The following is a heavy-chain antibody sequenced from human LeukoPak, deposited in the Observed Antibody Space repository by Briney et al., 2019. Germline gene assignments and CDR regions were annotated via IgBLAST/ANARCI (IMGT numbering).Heavy chain of an antibody. Sequence: GGSLRLSCAASGFTFSSYWMHWVRQAPGKGLVWISHINSGESSTSYADSVKGRFTISRDNAKNTLYLQMNSLRAEDTAVYYCARSLYSSSLNDYWGQGTQVTVSS. D-gene: IGHD6-13*01. V-gene: IGHV3-74*01. J-gene: IGHJ4*02. CDR3: ARSLYSSSLNDY. CDR1: GFTFSSYW. CDR2: INSGESST.